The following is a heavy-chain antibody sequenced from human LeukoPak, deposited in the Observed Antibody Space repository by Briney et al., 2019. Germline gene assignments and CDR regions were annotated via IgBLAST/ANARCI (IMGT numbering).Heavy chain of an antibody. Sequence: GGSLRLSCAASGFTFSSYSMNWVRQAPGKGLEWVSSISSSSSSYIYYADSVKGRFTISRDNAKNSLYLQMNSLRAEDTAVYYCARGGSYYYFDYWGQGTLVTVSS. V-gene: IGHV3-21*01. D-gene: IGHD1-26*01. CDR1: GFTFSSYS. CDR2: ISSSSSSYI. J-gene: IGHJ4*02. CDR3: ARGGSYYYFDY.